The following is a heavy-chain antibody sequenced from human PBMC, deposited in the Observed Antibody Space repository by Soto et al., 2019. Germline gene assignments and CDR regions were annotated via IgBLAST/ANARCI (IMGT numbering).Heavy chain of an antibody. Sequence: EVQLLESGGGLVQPGGSLRLSCAASGFTFTTYAMTWVRQAPGKGLDWVSAINSAGTTYYADSVKGRFTISRDNAKNTLYLQMNGLRAEDSAVYYCAKDWYDDYWGQGTLVTVSS. CDR3: AKDWYDDY. D-gene: IGHD6-13*01. J-gene: IGHJ4*02. CDR1: GFTFTTYA. CDR2: INSAGTT. V-gene: IGHV3-23*01.